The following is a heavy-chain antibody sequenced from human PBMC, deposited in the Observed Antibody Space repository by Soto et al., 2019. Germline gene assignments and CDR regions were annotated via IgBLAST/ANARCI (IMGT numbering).Heavy chain of an antibody. V-gene: IGHV3-7*01. D-gene: IGHD6-19*01. CDR1: GFTFSSYW. Sequence: EVQLVESGGGLVQPGGSLRLSCAASGFTFSSYWMSWVRQAPGKGLEWVANIKQDGSEKYYVDSVKGRFTISRDNDKNSLYLQMNSLSAEDTAVYYCARVGVAVAGDYFDYWGQGTLVTVSS. CDR3: ARVGVAVAGDYFDY. CDR2: IKQDGSEK. J-gene: IGHJ4*02.